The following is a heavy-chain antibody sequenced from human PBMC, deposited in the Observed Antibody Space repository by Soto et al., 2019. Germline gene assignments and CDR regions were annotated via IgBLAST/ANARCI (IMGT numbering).Heavy chain of an antibody. J-gene: IGHJ6*02. V-gene: IGHV4-31*03. CDR2: IYYSGST. Sequence: LSLTCTVSGGSISSGGYYWSWIRQHPGKGLEWIGYIYYSGSTYYNPSLKSRVTISVDTSKNQFSLKLSSVTAADTAVYYCARGNRVPAAPHLSYYYYYGMDVWGQGTTVTVSS. D-gene: IGHD2-2*01. CDR3: ARGNRVPAAPHLSYYYYYGMDV. CDR1: GGSISSGGYY.